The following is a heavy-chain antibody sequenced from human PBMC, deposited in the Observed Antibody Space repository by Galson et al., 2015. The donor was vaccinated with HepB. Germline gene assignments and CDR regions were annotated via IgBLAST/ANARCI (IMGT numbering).Heavy chain of an antibody. D-gene: IGHD2-15*01. CDR1: GGTFSRYA. CDR3: ASRYCSGGSCYDWFDP. Sequence: SVKVSCKASGGTFSRYAISWVRQAPGQGLEWMGGNIPIFGTANYAQKFQGRVTITADESTSTAYMELSSLRSEDTAVYYCASRYCSGGSCYDWFDPWGQGTLVTVSS. CDR2: NIPIFGTA. V-gene: IGHV1-69*13. J-gene: IGHJ5*02.